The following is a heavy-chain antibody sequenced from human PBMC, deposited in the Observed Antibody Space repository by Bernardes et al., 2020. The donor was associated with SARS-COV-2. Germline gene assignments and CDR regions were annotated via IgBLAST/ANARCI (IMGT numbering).Heavy chain of an antibody. CDR3: VKDPLRYTGWFGLDV. D-gene: IGHD5-12*01. J-gene: IGHJ6*02. CDR2: ISISGGDT. Sequence: GGSLRLSCAASELSFRNFAMTWVRQAPGKGLEWVSTISISGGDTYYADSVKGRFTISRDNYKEMLYLEMNSLRVDDTAEYYCVKDPLRYTGWFGLDVWGQGTTVTVS. CDR1: ELSFRNFA. V-gene: IGHV3-23*01.